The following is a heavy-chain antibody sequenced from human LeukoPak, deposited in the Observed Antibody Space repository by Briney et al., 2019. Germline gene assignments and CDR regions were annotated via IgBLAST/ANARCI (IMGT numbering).Heavy chain of an antibody. V-gene: IGHV3-9*03. J-gene: IGHJ4*02. CDR2: ISWNSGSI. Sequence: GRSLRLSCAASGFTFDDYAMHWVRQAPGKGLEWVSGISWNSGSIGYADSVKGRFTISRDNAKNSLYLQMNSLRAEDMALYYCARSSSWYYFDYWGQGTLVTVSS. D-gene: IGHD6-13*01. CDR3: ARSSSWYYFDY. CDR1: GFTFDDYA.